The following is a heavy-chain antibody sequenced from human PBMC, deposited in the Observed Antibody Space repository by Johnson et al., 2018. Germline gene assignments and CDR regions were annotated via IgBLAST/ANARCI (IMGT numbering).Heavy chain of an antibody. V-gene: IGHV3-21*01. D-gene: IGHD3-22*01. CDR2: ISGSSNHI. CDR1: GFTFSRYS. Sequence: EVQLVESGGGLLKPGGSLRLSCAASGFTFSRYSMNWVRQAPGKGLEWVSSISGSSNHIYYADSVKGRFTISRDKAKNSLYLQMNSLRAEDTAVYYCARDRESYYDISAYSKNRPYAFDIWGQGTMVTISS. CDR3: ARDRESYYDISAYSKNRPYAFDI. J-gene: IGHJ3*02.